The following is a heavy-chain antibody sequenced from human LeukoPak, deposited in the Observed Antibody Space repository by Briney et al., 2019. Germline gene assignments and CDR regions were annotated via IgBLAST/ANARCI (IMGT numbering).Heavy chain of an antibody. CDR1: GFTVSSNY. CDR2: IYSGGST. J-gene: IGHJ6*02. CDR3: ARVQGYCSGGSCYSYYYYGMDV. V-gene: IGHV3-66*01. D-gene: IGHD2-15*01. Sequence: GGSLRLSCAASGFTVSSNYMSWVRQAPGRGLEWVSVIYSGGSTYYADSVKGRFTISRDNSKNTLYLQMNSLRAEDTAVYYCARVQGYCSGGSCYSYYYYGMDVWGQGTTVTVSS.